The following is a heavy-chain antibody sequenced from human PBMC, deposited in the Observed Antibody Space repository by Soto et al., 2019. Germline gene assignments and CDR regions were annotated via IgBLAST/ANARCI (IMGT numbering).Heavy chain of an antibody. V-gene: IGHV3-23*01. D-gene: IGHD4-17*01. CDR3: AKRGYGDFN. Sequence: PGGSLRLSCVGSGFTFNSYTMNWVRQAPGKGLEWVSGISDSGSRTYYADSVKGHFTISRDNSNNTLYLHMSGLRAEDTAVYYCAKRGYGDFNWGQGTLVT. J-gene: IGHJ4*02. CDR2: ISDSGSRT. CDR1: GFTFNSYT.